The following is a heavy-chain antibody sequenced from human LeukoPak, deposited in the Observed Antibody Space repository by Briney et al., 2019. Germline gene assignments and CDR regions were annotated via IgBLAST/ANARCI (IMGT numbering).Heavy chain of an antibody. V-gene: IGHV4-59*01. Sequence: PSETLSLTCTVSGGSISSYYWSWIRQPPGKGLEWIGYIYYSGSTNYNPSLKSRVTISVDTSKNQFSLKLSSVTAADTAVYYCARGAVLRYFDWLPPDVWGQGTTVTVSS. D-gene: IGHD3-9*01. CDR2: IYYSGST. J-gene: IGHJ6*02. CDR1: GGSISSYY. CDR3: ARGAVLRYFDWLPPDV.